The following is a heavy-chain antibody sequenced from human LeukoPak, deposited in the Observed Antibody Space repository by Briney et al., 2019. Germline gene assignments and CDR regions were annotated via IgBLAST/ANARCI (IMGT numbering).Heavy chain of an antibody. CDR2: IKQDGSEK. CDR3: AKDFSGDY. J-gene: IGHJ4*02. CDR1: GFTFSTYW. Sequence: SGGSLRLSCAASGFTFSTYWMSWVRQAPGKGLEWVANIKQDGSEKYYVDSVKGRFTISRDNSKNTLYLQMNSLRAEDTAVYYCAKDFSGDYWGQGTLVTVSS. D-gene: IGHD2/OR15-2a*01. V-gene: IGHV3-7*01.